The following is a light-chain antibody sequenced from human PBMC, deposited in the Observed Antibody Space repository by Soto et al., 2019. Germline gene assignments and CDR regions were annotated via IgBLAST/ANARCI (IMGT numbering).Light chain of an antibody. V-gene: IGLV2-8*02. CDR2: EVS. CDR3: TSYAGTYSFFYV. CDR1: SSDVGAYNY. J-gene: IGLJ1*01. Sequence: QSVLTQPPSASRSHGQSVTISCTGTSSDVGAYNYVSWYQQLPGKAPKLIIYEVSKRPSGVPDRFSGSKSGNTASLTVSGVQAEDEADYYCTSYAGTYSFFYVFGTGTKVTVL.